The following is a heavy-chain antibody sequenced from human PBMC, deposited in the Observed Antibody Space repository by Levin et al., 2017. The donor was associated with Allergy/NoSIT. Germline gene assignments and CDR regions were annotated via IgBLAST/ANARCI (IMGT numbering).Heavy chain of an antibody. J-gene: IGHJ3*01. CDR2: ISSSSGAI. CDR3: ARTDACDF. V-gene: IGHV3-48*01. CDR1: GFTFSTYS. Sequence: SGGSLRLSCAASGFTFSTYSMNWVRQAPGKGLEWVSYISSSSGAIYYADSVKGRFTISRDNVKNSLYLQMNSLRAEDTAVYYCARTDACDFWGQGTVVTVSS.